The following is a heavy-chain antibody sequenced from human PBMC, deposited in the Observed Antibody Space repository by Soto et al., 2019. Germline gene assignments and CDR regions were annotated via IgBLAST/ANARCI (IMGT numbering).Heavy chain of an antibody. D-gene: IGHD3-10*01. V-gene: IGHV3-15*01. CDR2: IKSKNDGGTT. CDR1: AFTSSNAW. CDR3: TKGSGPWAGSGMNV. Sequence: EVQLVESGGGLVKPGGSLRLSCAASAFTSSNAWMTWVRQAPGKGLEWIGRIKSKNDGGTTDYAAPVKGRFVISRDDSKNTLYLQMNSLKTDDIAVYYCTKGSGPWAGSGMNVWGQGNTVIVSS. J-gene: IGHJ6*02.